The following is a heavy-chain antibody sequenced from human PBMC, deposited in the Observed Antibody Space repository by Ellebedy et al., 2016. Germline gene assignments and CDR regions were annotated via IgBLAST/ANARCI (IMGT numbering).Heavy chain of an antibody. V-gene: IGHV1-18*01. CDR1: GYTFTSYG. CDR3: ARDTSIAARPYYYYMDV. D-gene: IGHD6-6*01. J-gene: IGHJ6*03. CDR2: ISAYNGNT. Sequence: ASVKVSXXASGYTFTSYGISWVRQAPGQGLEWMGWISAYNGNTNYAQKLQGRVTMTTDTSTSTAYMELRSLRSDDTAVYYCARDTSIAARPYYYYMDVWGKGTTVTVSS.